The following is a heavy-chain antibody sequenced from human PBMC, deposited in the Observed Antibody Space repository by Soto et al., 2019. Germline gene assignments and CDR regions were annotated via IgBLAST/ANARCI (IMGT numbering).Heavy chain of an antibody. CDR3: ARSWSGSTSGRVDV. CDR2: IDWNGYSI. D-gene: IGHD2-2*01. J-gene: IGHJ6*02. CDR1: GFNFDDHV. Sequence: EVQLVESGGGLVNPGRSLRLSCVASGFNFDDHVMNWVRQVPGKSLEWVGHIDWNGYSIGYGGTVRGRFSISRDNAQNTLYLQMNSLRPEDTAVYYCARSWSGSTSGRVDVWGQGTTVTVSS. V-gene: IGHV3-9*01.